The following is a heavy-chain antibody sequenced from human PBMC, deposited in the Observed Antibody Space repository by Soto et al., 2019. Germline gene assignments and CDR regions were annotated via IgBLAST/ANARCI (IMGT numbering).Heavy chain of an antibody. D-gene: IGHD5-12*01. V-gene: IGHV3-23*01. CDR2: ISGSGSAT. J-gene: IGHJ4*02. Sequence: EVQLLESGGGLVQPGGSLRLSCAVSGLTFTKYAMSWVRQAPGKGLEWVSAISGSGSATHYADSVKGRFTISRDNSKNTLSLQMNSLRVEDTAIDFCAKRSGFDSGLFDYWGQGTLVTVSS. CDR3: AKRSGFDSGLFDY. CDR1: GLTFTKYA.